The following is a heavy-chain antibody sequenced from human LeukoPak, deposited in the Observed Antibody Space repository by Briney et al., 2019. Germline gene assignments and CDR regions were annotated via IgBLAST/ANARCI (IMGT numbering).Heavy chain of an antibody. V-gene: IGHV3-30-3*01. CDR3: AKDLSSGWPTNFDY. J-gene: IGHJ4*02. CDR1: GFTFSSYA. Sequence: GRSLRLSCAASGFTFSSYAMHWVRQAPGKGLEWVAVISYDGSNKYYADSVKGRFTISRDNSKNTLYLQMNSLRAEDTAVYYCAKDLSSGWPTNFDYWGQGTLVTVSS. D-gene: IGHD6-19*01. CDR2: ISYDGSNK.